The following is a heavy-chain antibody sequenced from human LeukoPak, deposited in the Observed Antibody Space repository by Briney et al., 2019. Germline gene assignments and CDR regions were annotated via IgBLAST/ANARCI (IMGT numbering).Heavy chain of an antibody. CDR1: GYSISSGYY. D-gene: IGHD6-19*01. V-gene: IGHV4-38-2*02. J-gene: IGHJ6*03. CDR2: IYYSGNT. Sequence: PSETLSLTCTVSGYSISSGYYWAWIRQPPGKGLEWIGSIYYSGNTYYNPSLKSRVTISVDTSKNQFSLKLSSVTAADTAVYYCARDGYSSGWYEMSTMYYYYMDVWGKGTTVTVSS. CDR3: ARDGYSSGWYEMSTMYYYYMDV.